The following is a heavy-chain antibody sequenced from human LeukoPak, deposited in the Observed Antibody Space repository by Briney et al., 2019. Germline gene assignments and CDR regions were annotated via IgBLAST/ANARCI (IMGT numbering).Heavy chain of an antibody. CDR2: INSDGSST. CDR1: GFTFSSYW. CDR3: ARASSRGVRGVIAFDY. D-gene: IGHD3-10*01. V-gene: IGHV3-74*01. J-gene: IGHJ4*02. Sequence: GGSLRLSCAASGFTFSSYWMHWVRQAPGKGLVWVSRINSDGSSTSYADSVKGRFTISRDNAKNTLYLQMNSLRAEDTAVYYCARASSRGVRGVIAFDYWGQGTLVTVSS.